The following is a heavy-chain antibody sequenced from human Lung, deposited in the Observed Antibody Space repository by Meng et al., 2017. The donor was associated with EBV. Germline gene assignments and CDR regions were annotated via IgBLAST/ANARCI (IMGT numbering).Heavy chain of an antibody. D-gene: IGHD1-7*01. J-gene: IGHJ4*02. V-gene: IGHV6-1*01. CDR2: TYYRSKWYN. CDR1: GDSVSSNSAA. CDR3: ASSRPLAGNWNYHY. Sequence: QGQLLPPGPGLVKPSRTLSLTCAISGDSVSSNSAAWNWIRQSPSRGLGWLGRTYYRSKWYNDYAVSVKSRITINPDTSKNQFSLQLNSVTPEDTAVYYCASSRPLAGNWNYHYWGQGTLVTVSS.